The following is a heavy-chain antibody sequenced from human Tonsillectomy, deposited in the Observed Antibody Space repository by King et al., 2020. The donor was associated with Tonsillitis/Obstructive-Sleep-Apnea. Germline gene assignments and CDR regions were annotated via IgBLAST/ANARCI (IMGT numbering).Heavy chain of an antibody. V-gene: IGHV3-30*04. Sequence: HVQLVESGGGVVQPGRSLRLSCAASGFTFSTYAMHWVRQAPGKGLEWVAVVSYDGSNKYYAASVKGRFTISRDNSKNTLYLQMNSLRAEDTAVYYCAGDYGYYYDSSGYYSNVDFWGQGTLVTVSS. D-gene: IGHD3-22*01. CDR2: VSYDGSNK. J-gene: IGHJ4*02. CDR1: GFTFSTYA. CDR3: AGDYGYYYDSSGYYSNVDF.